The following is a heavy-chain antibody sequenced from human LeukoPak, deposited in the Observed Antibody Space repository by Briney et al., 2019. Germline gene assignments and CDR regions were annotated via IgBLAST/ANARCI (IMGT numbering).Heavy chain of an antibody. Sequence: GGSLRLSCAASGFTFSSYGMSWVRRAPGKGLEWVSAISGSGGSTYYADSVKGRFTISRDNSKNTLYLQMNSLRAEDTAVYYCAKGLWIAVAGTLDYWGQGTLVTVSS. D-gene: IGHD6-19*01. V-gene: IGHV3-23*01. CDR3: AKGLWIAVAGTLDY. CDR2: ISGSGGST. J-gene: IGHJ4*02. CDR1: GFTFSSYG.